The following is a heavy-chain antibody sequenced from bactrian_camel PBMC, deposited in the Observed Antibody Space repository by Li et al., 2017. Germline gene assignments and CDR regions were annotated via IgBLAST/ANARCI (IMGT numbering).Heavy chain of an antibody. CDR2: INSGGGST. CDR1: GFTFSDYS. Sequence: HVQLVESGGGPVQNGSSLILSFAASGFTFSDYSMHWVRQAPGKGLEWVSSINSGGGSTYYADSVTGRFTGSRDNAKNTLYLQTNSLKPEDTAVYYCAAASGGAYYGMDYWGKGTQVTVS. J-gene: IGHJ7*01. V-gene: IGHV3S1*01.